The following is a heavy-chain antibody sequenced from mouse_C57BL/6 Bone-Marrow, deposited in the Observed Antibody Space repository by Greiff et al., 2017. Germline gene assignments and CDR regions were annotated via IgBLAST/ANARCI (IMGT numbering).Heavy chain of an antibody. J-gene: IGHJ2*01. CDR3: TGYGNYYY. CDR2: IDPANGDT. CDR1: GFNIKDDY. D-gene: IGHD2-10*02. V-gene: IGHV14-4*01. Sequence: VQLQQSGAELVRPWASVKLSCTASGFNIKDDYMHWVKQRPEQGLEWIGWIDPANGDTEYASKFQGKATITADTASTTAYLQLSSLTSEDTAVYYCTGYGNYYYWGQGTTLTVSS.